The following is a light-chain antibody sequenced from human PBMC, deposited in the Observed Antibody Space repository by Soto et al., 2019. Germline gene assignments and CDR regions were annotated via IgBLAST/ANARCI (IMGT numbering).Light chain of an antibody. CDR2: SND. Sequence: SALAQPPSASGTPGQMVTISCSGRSSNVGRKPVTWYQQLPGTAPKLLIHSNDQRPSGVPDRFSGSKSGTSASLAISGLQSEDEADYYCAAWDDRLSGYVFGTGTKVTVL. CDR3: AAWDDRLSGYV. J-gene: IGLJ1*01. CDR1: SSNVGRKP. V-gene: IGLV1-44*01.